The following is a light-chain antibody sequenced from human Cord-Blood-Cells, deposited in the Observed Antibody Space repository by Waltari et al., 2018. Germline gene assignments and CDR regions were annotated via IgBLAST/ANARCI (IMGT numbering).Light chain of an antibody. J-gene: IGKJ2*01. CDR3: QQYDNLPPYT. Sequence: DIQMTPSPSSPSASVGDRGTITCQASQDISNYLNWYQQKPGKAPKLLIYDASNLETGVPSRFSGSGSGTDFTFTISSLQPEDIATYYCQQYDNLPPYTFGQGTKLEIK. V-gene: IGKV1-33*01. CDR1: QDISNY. CDR2: DAS.